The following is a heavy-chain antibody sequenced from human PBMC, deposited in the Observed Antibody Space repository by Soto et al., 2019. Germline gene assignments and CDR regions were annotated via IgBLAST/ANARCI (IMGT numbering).Heavy chain of an antibody. D-gene: IGHD3-16*01. CDR1: GYNYNLHW. J-gene: IGHJ6*02. V-gene: IGHV5-51*01. CDR2: IYPGDSDT. CDR3: ARHLRSYDFFQYYYGIDV. Sequence: GESLKISCRGSGYNYNLHWLSWVRQKPGRGLEWMGIIYPGDSDTRYNPSFQGQVTLSVDKSINTAYLQWDSLEASDTATYYCARHLRSYDFFQYYYGIDVWGQGSTVTVSS.